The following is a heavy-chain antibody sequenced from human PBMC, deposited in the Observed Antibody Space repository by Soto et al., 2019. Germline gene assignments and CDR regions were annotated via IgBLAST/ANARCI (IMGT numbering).Heavy chain of an antibody. D-gene: IGHD4-17*01. Sequence: EVQLVESGGGLVKPGGSLRLSCAASGFTFSSYSMNWVRQAPGKGLEWVSSISSSSSYIYYTDSVKGRFTISRDNAKNSLYLQMNSLRAEDTAVYYCARNGPGYYGRDVWGQGTTVTVSS. V-gene: IGHV3-21*01. J-gene: IGHJ6*02. CDR3: ARNGPGYYGRDV. CDR1: GFTFSSYS. CDR2: ISSSSSYI.